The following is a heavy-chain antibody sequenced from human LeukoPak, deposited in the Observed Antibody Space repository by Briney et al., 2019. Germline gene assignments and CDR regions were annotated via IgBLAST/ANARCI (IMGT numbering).Heavy chain of an antibody. CDR1: GFTFSDYY. CDR2: LTNNNGAM. V-gene: IGHV3-11*04. D-gene: IGHD3-22*01. CDR3: ARALADNRGYYLGFDY. J-gene: IGHJ4*02. Sequence: GGSLRLFCAASGFTFSDYYMGWIRQAPGKGLEWISYLTNNNGAMFYAGSLEGRFTIFRDNAENSLYLQMNSLRPDDTAVYYCARALADNRGYYLGFDYWGRGTLVTVSS.